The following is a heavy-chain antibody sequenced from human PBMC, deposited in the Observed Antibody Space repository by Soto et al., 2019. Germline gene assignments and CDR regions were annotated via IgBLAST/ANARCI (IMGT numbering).Heavy chain of an antibody. Sequence: GESLKISCKGSGYSFTSYWISWVRQMPGKGLEWMGRIDPSDSYTNHSPSFQGHVSISADKSISTAYLQWSSLKASDTVMYYCAGDYYDSSGYSPGDHYYGMDVWGQGTTVTVSS. CDR3: AGDYYDSSGYSPGDHYYGMDV. CDR2: IDPSDSYT. CDR1: GYSFTSYW. V-gene: IGHV5-10-1*01. J-gene: IGHJ6*02. D-gene: IGHD3-22*01.